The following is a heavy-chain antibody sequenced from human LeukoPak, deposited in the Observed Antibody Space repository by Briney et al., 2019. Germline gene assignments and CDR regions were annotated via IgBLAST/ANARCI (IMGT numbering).Heavy chain of an antibody. J-gene: IGHJ4*02. CDR2: IHYSGST. V-gene: IGHV4-59*08. CDR3: ARVSSSWNPYYFDY. D-gene: IGHD6-13*01. CDR1: GRSISGYY. Sequence: SETLSLTCTVSGRSISGYYWSWIRQPPGKGLEWIGYIHYSGSTNYNPSLKSRVTVSVDTSNNQCSLKLTSVTAADTAVYYCARVSSSWNPYYFDYWGQGTLVTVSS.